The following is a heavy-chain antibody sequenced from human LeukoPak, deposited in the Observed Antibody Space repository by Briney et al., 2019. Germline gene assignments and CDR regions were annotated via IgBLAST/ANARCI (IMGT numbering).Heavy chain of an antibody. Sequence: SVKVSCKASGGTFSSYAISWVRQAPGQGLEWMGRIIPILGIANYAQKFQGRVTITAGKSTSTAYMELSSLRSEDTAVYYCACAGHRHYGSGSYYLVYWGQGTLVTVSS. CDR1: GGTFSSYA. J-gene: IGHJ4*02. CDR2: IIPILGIA. V-gene: IGHV1-69*04. CDR3: ACAGHRHYGSGSYYLVY. D-gene: IGHD3-10*01.